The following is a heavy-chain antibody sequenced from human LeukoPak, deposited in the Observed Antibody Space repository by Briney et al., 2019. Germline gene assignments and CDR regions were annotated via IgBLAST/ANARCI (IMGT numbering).Heavy chain of an antibody. CDR2: IIPIFGTA. V-gene: IGHV1-69*13. CDR3: ARGWLAETTVVTPYNY. Sequence: ASVKVSCKASGGTFSSYAISWVRQAPGQGLEWMGGIIPIFGTANYAQKFQGRVTITADESTSTAYMELSSLRSEDTAVYYCARGWLAETTVVTPYNYWGQGTVVTVSS. D-gene: IGHD4-23*01. J-gene: IGHJ4*02. CDR1: GGTFSSYA.